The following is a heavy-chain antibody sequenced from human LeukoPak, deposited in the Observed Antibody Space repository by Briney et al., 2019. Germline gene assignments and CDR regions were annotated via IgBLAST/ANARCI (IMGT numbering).Heavy chain of an antibody. CDR3: ARDEITIFGVVKGFDY. D-gene: IGHD3-3*01. CDR1: GGSISSYY. J-gene: IGHJ4*02. Sequence: SETLSLTCTVSGGSISSYYWSWIRQPPGKGLEWIGYIYYSGSTNYNPSLKSRVTISVDTSKNQFSLKLSSVTAADTAVYYCARDEITIFGVVKGFDYWGQGTLVTVSS. CDR2: IYYSGST. V-gene: IGHV4-59*12.